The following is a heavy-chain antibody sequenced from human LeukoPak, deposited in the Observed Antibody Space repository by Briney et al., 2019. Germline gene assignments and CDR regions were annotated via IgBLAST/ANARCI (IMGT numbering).Heavy chain of an antibody. CDR3: ARVGVAGAYYFDY. CDR2: IYYSGST. D-gene: IGHD6-19*01. CDR1: GGSISSYY. Sequence: SETLSLTCTVSGGSISSYYWSWIRQPPGKGLEWIGYIYYSGSTNYNPSLKSRVTISVDTSKNQCSLKLSSVTAADTAVYYCARVGVAGAYYFDYWGQGTLVTVSS. J-gene: IGHJ4*02. V-gene: IGHV4-59*01.